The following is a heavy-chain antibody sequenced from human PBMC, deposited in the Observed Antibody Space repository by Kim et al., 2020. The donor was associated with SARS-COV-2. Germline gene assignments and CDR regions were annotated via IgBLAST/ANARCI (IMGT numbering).Heavy chain of an antibody. CDR2: IYYSGST. CDR3: ARRKPHSDAFDI. CDR1: GGSISSGGYY. Sequence: SETLSLTCTVSGGSISSGGYYWSWIRQHPGKGLEWIGYIYYSGSTYYNPSLKSRVTISVDTSKNQFSLKLSSVTAADTAVYYCARRKPHSDAFDIWGQGTMVTVSS. J-gene: IGHJ3*02. V-gene: IGHV4-31*03.